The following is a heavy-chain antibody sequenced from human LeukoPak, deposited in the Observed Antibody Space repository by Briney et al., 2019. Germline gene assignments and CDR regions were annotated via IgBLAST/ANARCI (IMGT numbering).Heavy chain of an antibody. CDR3: SAAPRVWNFDY. CDR1: GYTFTSYY. D-gene: IGHD3-16*01. V-gene: IGHV1-18*04. CDR2: ISAYNGNT. Sequence: ASVKVSCKASGYTFTSYYMHWVRQAPGQGLEWMGWISAYNGNTNYAQKLQGRVTMTTDTSTSTAYMELRSLRSDDTAVYYCSAAPRVWNFDYWGQGTLVTVSS. J-gene: IGHJ4*02.